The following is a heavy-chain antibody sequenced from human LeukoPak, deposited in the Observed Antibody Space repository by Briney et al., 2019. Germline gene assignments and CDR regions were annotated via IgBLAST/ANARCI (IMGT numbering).Heavy chain of an antibody. J-gene: IGHJ6*02. D-gene: IGHD2-15*01. Sequence: PGGSLRLSCAVSGVHVSSNYMSSVRQAPGKGLEWVSVIYSGGSTYYADSVKGRFTISRDNSKNTLYLQMNSLRAEDTAVYYWARELGYCSGASCHFKYYGMDVWGQGTTVTVFS. CDR3: ARELGYCSGASCHFKYYGMDV. V-gene: IGHV3-53*01. CDR1: GVHVSSNY. CDR2: IYSGGST.